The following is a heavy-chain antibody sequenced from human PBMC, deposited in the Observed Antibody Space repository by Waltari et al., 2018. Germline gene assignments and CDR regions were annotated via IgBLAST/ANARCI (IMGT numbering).Heavy chain of an antibody. D-gene: IGHD2-8*01. V-gene: IGHV4-4*07. CDR3: ARAPYAGTWDAFDI. J-gene: IGHJ3*02. CDR2: IYTTGTT. CDR1: GVSISRYS. Sequence: QVQLQESGPGLVKPSETLSLTCSVSGVSISRYSWSWIRQPAGKGLEWIGRIYTTGTTDYNPSLKSRLTMSVDTSKNQFALNVNSVTAADTAVYYCARAPYAGTWDAFDIWGQGTMVTVFS.